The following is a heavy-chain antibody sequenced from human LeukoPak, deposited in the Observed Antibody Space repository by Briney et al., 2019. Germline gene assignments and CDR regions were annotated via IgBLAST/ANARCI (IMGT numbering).Heavy chain of an antibody. Sequence: SETLSLTCAVSGYSISSGYYWDWIRQPPGKGLEWIGTIYHSGSTYYNPSLKSRVTISVDTSKNQFSLKLSSVTAADTAVYYCARKTGDYYMDVWGKGTTVTVSS. J-gene: IGHJ6*03. V-gene: IGHV4-38-2*01. CDR3: ARKTGDYYMDV. CDR2: IYHSGST. CDR1: GYSISSGYY. D-gene: IGHD1-14*01.